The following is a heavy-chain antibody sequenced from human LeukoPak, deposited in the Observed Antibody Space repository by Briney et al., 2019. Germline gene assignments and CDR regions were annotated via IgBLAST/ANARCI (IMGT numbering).Heavy chain of an antibody. J-gene: IGHJ4*02. V-gene: IGHV4-31*03. CDR3: ARDLGEDSSDYYSFDY. D-gene: IGHD3-22*01. CDR2: IYYSGST. CDR1: GGSISSGGYY. Sequence: SETLSLTCTVSGGSISSGGYYWSWIRQHPGKGLEWIGYIYYSGSTYYNPSLKSRVTISVDTSKNQFSLKLSSVTAADTAVYYCARDLGEDSSDYYSFDYWGQGTLVTVSS.